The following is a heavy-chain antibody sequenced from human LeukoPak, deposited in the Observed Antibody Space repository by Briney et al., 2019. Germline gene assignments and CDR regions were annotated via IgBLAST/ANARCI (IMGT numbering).Heavy chain of an antibody. D-gene: IGHD4-17*01. CDR3: AKDTDGDFHGIDY. J-gene: IGHJ4*02. Sequence: GGSLRLSCAPSVFTFDDYAMHWVRQAPGKGLEWVSGISLNSGSIGYAHSLKGRFTISRDNAQNSLYLQMNSLRGEEMALYYCAKDTDGDFHGIDYWGQGTLVTVSS. CDR1: VFTFDDYA. V-gene: IGHV3-9*03. CDR2: ISLNSGSI.